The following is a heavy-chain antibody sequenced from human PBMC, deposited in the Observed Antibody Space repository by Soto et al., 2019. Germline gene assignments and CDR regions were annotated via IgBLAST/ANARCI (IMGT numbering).Heavy chain of an antibody. D-gene: IGHD2-2*01. J-gene: IGHJ5*02. V-gene: IGHV4-38-2*02. CDR1: GYSISSGYY. CDR3: ARDFPYCSSRSCQGWVDT. CDR2: IYHSGRT. Sequence: SETLSLTCSVSGYSISSGYYWGWIRPPPGKGLEWIGSIYHSGRTYYNPSLKSRVTISVDTSNNQFSLKLSSVTAADTAVYYCARDFPYCSSRSCQGWVDTWGQGTLVTVSS.